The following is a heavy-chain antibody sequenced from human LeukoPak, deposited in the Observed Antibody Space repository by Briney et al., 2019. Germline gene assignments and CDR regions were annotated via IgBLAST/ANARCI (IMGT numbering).Heavy chain of an antibody. CDR3: ARGLSRREYFDH. CDR1: GFTFSIRG. CDR2: ISNDEKSI. Sequence: PGGSPRLSCAASGFTFSIRGFHWVRQAPGKGLEWVAFISNDEKSIYYADSVKGRFTISRDNSRSTLYLQLNSLRAEDTAVYYCARGLSRREYFDHWGQGTLVTV. V-gene: IGHV3-30*02. J-gene: IGHJ1*01. D-gene: IGHD2-2*01.